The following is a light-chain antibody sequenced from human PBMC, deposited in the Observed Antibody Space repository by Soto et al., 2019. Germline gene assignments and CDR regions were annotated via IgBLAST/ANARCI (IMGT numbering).Light chain of an antibody. J-gene: IGKJ1*01. CDR1: QGISSY. Sequence: DIQMTQSPSTLSASVGDRVTIACRASQGISSYLAWYQQKPGKAPKLLIYDASSLGSGVPSRFSGSGSGTEFTLTITSLQPDDFATYYCQQYNSYPWTFGQGTKVDIK. CDR3: QQYNSYPWT. CDR2: DAS. V-gene: IGKV1-5*01.